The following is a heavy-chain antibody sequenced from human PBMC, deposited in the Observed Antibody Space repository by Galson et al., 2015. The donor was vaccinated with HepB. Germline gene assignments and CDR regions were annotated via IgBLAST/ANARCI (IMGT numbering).Heavy chain of an antibody. CDR2: ISYDEAEE. CDR1: GFTFSTFA. V-gene: IGHV3-30-3*01. CDR3: ARVRPFMATIWGALGH. J-gene: IGHJ4*02. Sequence: SLRLSCAASGFTFSTFAVHWVRQAPGKGLEWVAVISYDEAEEYYAVSVKGQFTISRDNSKNTLYLQMNSLSTEDTAVYYCARVRPFMATIWGALGHWGQGTLVTVSS. D-gene: IGHD5-12*01.